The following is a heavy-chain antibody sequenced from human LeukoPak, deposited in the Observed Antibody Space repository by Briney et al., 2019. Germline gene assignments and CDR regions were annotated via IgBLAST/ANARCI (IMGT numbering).Heavy chain of an antibody. V-gene: IGHV1-2*02. Sequence: ASVKVSCKASGYTFTGYYMHWVRQAPGQGLEWMGWINPNSGGTNYAQKFQGRVTMTRDTSTSTVYMELSSLRSEDTAVYYCARAGLLCGGDCYEGDYWGQGTLVTVSS. J-gene: IGHJ4*02. CDR1: GYTFTGYY. D-gene: IGHD2-21*02. CDR3: ARAGLLCGGDCYEGDY. CDR2: INPNSGGT.